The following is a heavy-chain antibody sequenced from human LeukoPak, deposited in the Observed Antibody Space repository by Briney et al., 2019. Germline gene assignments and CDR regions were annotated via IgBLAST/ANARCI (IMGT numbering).Heavy chain of an antibody. J-gene: IGHJ5*02. D-gene: IGHD3-10*01. CDR1: GYTFTTYW. CDR2: IYPGDSDT. Sequence: GESLKISFKGSGYTFTTYWIGWVRQMPGKGLEWMGVIYPGDSDTRYRPSFQGQVTISADKSISTAYLQWSTLKASDTAIYYCARQDGVGYNWFDPWGQGTLVTVSS. CDR3: ARQDGVGYNWFDP. V-gene: IGHV5-51*01.